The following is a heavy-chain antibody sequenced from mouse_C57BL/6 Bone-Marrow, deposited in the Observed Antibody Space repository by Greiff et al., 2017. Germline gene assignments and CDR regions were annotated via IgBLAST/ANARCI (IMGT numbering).Heavy chain of an antibody. CDR3: ARRVGPYAMDY. CDR2: ISYDGSN. V-gene: IGHV3-6*01. J-gene: IGHJ4*01. Sequence: EVKLVESGPGLVKPSQSLSLTCSVTGYSITSGYYWNWIRQFPGNKLEWMGYISYDGSNNYNPSLKNRISITRDTSKNQFFLKLNSVTTEDTATYYCARRVGPYAMDYWGQGTSVTVSS. D-gene: IGHD1-1*02. CDR1: GYSITSGYY.